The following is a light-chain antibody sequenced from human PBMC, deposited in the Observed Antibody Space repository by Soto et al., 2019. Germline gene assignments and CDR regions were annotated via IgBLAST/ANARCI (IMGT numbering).Light chain of an antibody. CDR3: CSYAVTSRV. CDR1: SSDVGAYNY. CDR2: EVS. V-gene: IGLV2-14*01. J-gene: IGLJ3*02. Sequence: QSALTQPASVSGSPGQSITISCTGSSSDVGAYNYVSWYQQHPGKAPKLMIYEVSNRPSGVSNRFSGSKSGNTASLTISWLQAEDEADYYCCSYAVTSRVFGGGTKLTVL.